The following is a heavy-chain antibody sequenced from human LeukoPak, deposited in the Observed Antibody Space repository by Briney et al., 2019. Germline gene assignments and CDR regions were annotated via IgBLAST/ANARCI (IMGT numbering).Heavy chain of an antibody. Sequence: GGSLRLSSAASGFTFSSSAMSWVRQAPGKGLEWVSYISSSSSTIYYADSVKGRFTISRDNAKNSLYLQMNSLRAEDTAVYYCARDVDHITMVRGFPLYFDYWGQGTLVTVSS. CDR3: ARDVDHITMVRGFPLYFDY. D-gene: IGHD3-10*01. J-gene: IGHJ4*02. CDR2: ISSSSSTI. V-gene: IGHV3-48*01. CDR1: GFTFSSSA.